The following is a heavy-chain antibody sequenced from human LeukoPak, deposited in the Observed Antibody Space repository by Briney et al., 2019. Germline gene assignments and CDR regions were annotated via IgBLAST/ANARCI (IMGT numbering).Heavy chain of an antibody. CDR1: GFTFSSYS. V-gene: IGHV3-21*01. J-gene: IGHJ4*02. CDR2: ISSSSSYI. Sequence: GGSLRLSCAASGFTFSSYSMNWVRQAPGKGLEWVSSISSSSSYIYYADSVKGRFTISRDNAKNSLYLQMNSLRAEDTAVYYCARGRFSAPQRSSQPLRGPFDYWGQGTLVTVSS. CDR3: ARGRFSAPQRSSQPLRGPFDY. D-gene: IGHD1-26*01.